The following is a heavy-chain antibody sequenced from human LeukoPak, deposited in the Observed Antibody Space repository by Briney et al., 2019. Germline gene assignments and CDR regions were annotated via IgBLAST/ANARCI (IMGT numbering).Heavy chain of an antibody. CDR3: ASGGVSSGYYYS. CDR1: GGSISGSDYY. CDR2: IYYSGNT. J-gene: IGHJ4*02. Sequence: SETLSLTCTVSGGSISGSDYYWTWIRQPPGKGLEWIASIYYSGNTLYNPSLKSRVTMSVDTSKNQFSLRLSSVTATDTAIFYCASGGVSSGYYYSWGQGTLVTVSS. V-gene: IGHV4-39*01. D-gene: IGHD3-22*01.